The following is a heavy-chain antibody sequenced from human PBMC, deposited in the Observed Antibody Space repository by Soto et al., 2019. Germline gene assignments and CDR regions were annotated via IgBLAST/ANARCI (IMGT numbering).Heavy chain of an antibody. J-gene: IGHJ3*02. Sequence: PSETLSLTCTVSGGSISSGCYYWSWIRQHPGKGLEWIGYIYYSGSTYYNPSLKSRVTISVDTSKNQFSLKLSSVTAADTAVYYCARAITMIVPGAFDTWGQGTMVTVSS. CDR2: IYYSGST. D-gene: IGHD3-22*01. V-gene: IGHV4-31*03. CDR1: GGSISSGCYY. CDR3: ARAITMIVPGAFDT.